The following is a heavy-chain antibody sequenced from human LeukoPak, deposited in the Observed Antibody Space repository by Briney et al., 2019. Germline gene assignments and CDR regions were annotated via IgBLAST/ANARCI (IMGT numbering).Heavy chain of an antibody. J-gene: IGHJ4*02. CDR1: GFTFSSYW. CDR2: IKQDGSEK. V-gene: IGHV3-7*01. D-gene: IGHD2-8*01. Sequence: GGSLRLSCAASGFTFSSYWMSWVRQAPGKGLEWAANIKQDGSEKYYVDSVKGRFTISRDNAKNSLYLQMNSLRAEDTAVYYCARDLSDCTNGVCYTGSFDYWGQGTLVTVSS. CDR3: ARDLSDCTNGVCYTGSFDY.